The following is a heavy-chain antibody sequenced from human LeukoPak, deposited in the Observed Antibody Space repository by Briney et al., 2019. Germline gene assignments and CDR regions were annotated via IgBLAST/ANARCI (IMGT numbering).Heavy chain of an antibody. D-gene: IGHD7-27*01. CDR1: GFTFSSYA. Sequence: PGGSLRLSCAASGFTFSSYAMNWVRQAPGKGLEWLSTISSSGSSTYYADSVKGRFTISRDNSKNTLFVQMNSLRAEDTAIYYCAKEHARWGFFDYWGQGTLVTVSS. CDR3: AKEHARWGFFDY. J-gene: IGHJ4*02. CDR2: ISSSGSST. V-gene: IGHV3-23*01.